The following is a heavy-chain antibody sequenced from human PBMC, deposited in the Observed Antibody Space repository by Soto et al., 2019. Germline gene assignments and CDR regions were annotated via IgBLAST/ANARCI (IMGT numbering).Heavy chain of an antibody. CDR1: GYTFTSYD. CDR2: MNPNSGNT. V-gene: IGHV1-8*01. D-gene: IGHD6-19*01. Sequence: ASVKVSCKASGYTFTSYDINWVRQATGQGLEWMGWMNPNSGNTGYAQKFQGRVTMTRNTSISTAYMELSSLRSEDTAVYYCAIFDIAVAGNFYYWSQGNLLTVSS. J-gene: IGHJ4*02. CDR3: AIFDIAVAGNFYY.